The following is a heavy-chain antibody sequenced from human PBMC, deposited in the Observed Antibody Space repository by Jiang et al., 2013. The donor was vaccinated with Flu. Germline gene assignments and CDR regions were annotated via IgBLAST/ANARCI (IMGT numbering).Heavy chain of an antibody. D-gene: IGHD6-19*01. V-gene: IGHV3-23*04. J-gene: IGHJ4*02. CDR1: GLTFNTYV. Sequence: VQLVESGGGLVQPGGSLRLSCAASGLTFNTYVMSWIRQPPGKGLEWASSISGRSGNRYYADSVKGRFTISGDNSESTVYLQMNSLRADDTAVYYCAKVGRGSGWTTSPYYFDYWGQGSLVTVSS. CDR3: AKVGRGSGWTTSPYYFDY. CDR2: ISGRSGNR.